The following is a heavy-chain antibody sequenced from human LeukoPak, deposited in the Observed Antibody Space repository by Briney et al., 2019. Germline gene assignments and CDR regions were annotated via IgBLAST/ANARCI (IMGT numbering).Heavy chain of an antibody. Sequence: GGSLRLSCAASGFTFSSHWMTWVRQAPGKGLEWVANIKQDGSEKYYVDSVKGRFTISRDNAKNSLYLQMNSLRAEDTAVYYCARDRVAVAGPHDAFDIWGQGTMVTVSS. CDR3: ARDRVAVAGPHDAFDI. D-gene: IGHD6-19*01. CDR2: IKQDGSEK. J-gene: IGHJ3*02. CDR1: GFTFSSHW. V-gene: IGHV3-7*01.